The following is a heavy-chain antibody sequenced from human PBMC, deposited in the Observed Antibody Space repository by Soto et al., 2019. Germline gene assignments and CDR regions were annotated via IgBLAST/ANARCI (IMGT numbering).Heavy chain of an antibody. J-gene: IGHJ3*02. CDR3: AKGLSVTSGTTDAFDI. Sequence: PVVSLRLSCTESAFPVSAKYVTWVRPAPGKGLEWVSVIYIGGGTSSADSVKGRFTISRDQSKNTVYLQMNSLRAEDTAVYYCAKGLSVTSGTTDAFDIWGQGKMVTVSS. V-gene: IGHV3-53*01. CDR2: IYIGGGT. D-gene: IGHD1-1*01. CDR1: AFPVSAKY.